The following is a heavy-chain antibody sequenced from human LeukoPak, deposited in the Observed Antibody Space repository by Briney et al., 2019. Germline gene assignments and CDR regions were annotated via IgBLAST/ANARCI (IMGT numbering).Heavy chain of an antibody. CDR3: TRLGRGSIPVAGTGY. Sequence: PGGSLRLSCAASGFTFSTYAMTWVRQAPGKGLEWVSYISSGGSATYYADSVKGRFTISRDNAKKSLYLQMNSLRAEDSAMYYCTRLGRGSIPVAGTGYWGQGTLVTVSS. J-gene: IGHJ4*02. D-gene: IGHD6-19*01. CDR1: GFTFSTYA. CDR2: ISSGGSAT. V-gene: IGHV3-48*04.